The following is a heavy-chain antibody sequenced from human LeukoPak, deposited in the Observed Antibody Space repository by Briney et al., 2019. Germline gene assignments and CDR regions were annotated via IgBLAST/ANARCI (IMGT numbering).Heavy chain of an antibody. V-gene: IGHV4-39*01. D-gene: IGHD6-19*01. J-gene: IGHJ6*03. CDR1: GGSINSSSYY. CDR3: ASLTVERVYSSGSGYYYMDV. Sequence: SETLSLTCTVSGGSINSSSYYWGWIRQPPGTGLEWIGSIYYSGSTYYNPSLKSRVTISVDTSKNQFSLKLSSVTAADTAVYYCASLTVERVYSSGSGYYYMDVWGKGTTVTISS. CDR2: IYYSGST.